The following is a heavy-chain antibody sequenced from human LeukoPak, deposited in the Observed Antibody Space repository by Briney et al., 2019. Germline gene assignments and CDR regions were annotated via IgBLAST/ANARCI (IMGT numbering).Heavy chain of an antibody. D-gene: IGHD4-17*01. CDR1: GHTFSKFG. CDR3: ARPPRVGPRITVPRGDASDI. V-gene: IGHV1-18*01. Sequence: ASVKVSCKASGHTFSKFGVCWVRQAPGQGLEWMGWINSYNGNTNYAQKFQDRVTMTTDTSTTTAYMELRSLRSDAKAVDYCARPPRVGPRITVPRGDASDIWGQGTMVTVSS. CDR2: INSYNGNT. J-gene: IGHJ3*02.